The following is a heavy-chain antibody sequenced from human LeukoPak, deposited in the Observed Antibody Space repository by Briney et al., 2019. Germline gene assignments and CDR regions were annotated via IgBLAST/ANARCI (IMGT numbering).Heavy chain of an antibody. Sequence: GGSLRLSCAASGFTFSSYSMNWVRQAPGKGLEWVSYITGGSTPIYYGDSVKGRFTISRDNAKNSLYLQMNSLRVEDTAVYYCARGLQWGFDWWGQRTLVTVSS. J-gene: IGHJ4*02. CDR2: ITGGSTPI. D-gene: IGHD6-19*01. CDR3: ARGLQWGFDW. CDR1: GFTFSSYS. V-gene: IGHV3-48*01.